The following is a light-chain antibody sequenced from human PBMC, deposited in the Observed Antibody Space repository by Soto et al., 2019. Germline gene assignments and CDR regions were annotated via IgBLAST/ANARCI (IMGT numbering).Light chain of an antibody. CDR3: QQYASSPVYT. J-gene: IGKJ2*01. Sequence: ETVLTQSPGTLSLSPGERATLSCRASQSVSSSYLAWYQQKPGQAPRLLIYGASSRATGIPDRFSGSGSGTDFTLTISRLEPEDFAVYYCQQYASSPVYTFGQGTKLEIK. V-gene: IGKV3-20*01. CDR2: GAS. CDR1: QSVSSSY.